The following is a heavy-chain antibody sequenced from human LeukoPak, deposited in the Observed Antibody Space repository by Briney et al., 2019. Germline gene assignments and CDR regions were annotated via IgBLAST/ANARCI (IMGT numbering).Heavy chain of an antibody. Sequence: ASVKVSCKASGYTFSSYGISWVRQAPGQGLEWMGWISNYNGNTNYAQKVQGRGTMTTDTSTSTAYMELRSLRSDDTALYYCARDPRYRGYCSSTSCHWMDYWGQGTLATVSS. CDR3: ARDPRYRGYCSSTSCHWMDY. D-gene: IGHD2-2*01. CDR2: ISNYNGNT. J-gene: IGHJ4*02. CDR1: GYTFSSYG. V-gene: IGHV1-18*04.